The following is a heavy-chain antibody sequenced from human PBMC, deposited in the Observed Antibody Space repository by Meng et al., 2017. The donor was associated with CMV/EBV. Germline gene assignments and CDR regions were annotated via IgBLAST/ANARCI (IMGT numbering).Heavy chain of an antibody. Sequence: GGSLRLSCAASGFTFSSYAMSWVRQAPGKGLEWVSVIYSGGSTYYADSVKGRFTISRDNSKNTLYLQMNSLRAEDTAVYYCARGGVYYDFWSGYYYYFDYWGQGTLVTVSS. CDR3: ARGGVYYDFWSGYYYYFDY. CDR2: IYSGGST. D-gene: IGHD3-3*01. CDR1: GFTFSSYA. V-gene: IGHV3-66*02. J-gene: IGHJ4*02.